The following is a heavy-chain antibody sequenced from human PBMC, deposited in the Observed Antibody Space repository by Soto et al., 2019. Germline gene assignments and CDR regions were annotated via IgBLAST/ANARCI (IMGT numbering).Heavy chain of an antibody. CDR3: ARGYYKGPIDY. V-gene: IGHV4-59*06. CDR1: GVSSSSYY. D-gene: IGHD3-10*01. J-gene: IGHJ4*02. CDR2: IYYSGST. Sequence: PSESLSPTFTFSGVSSSSYYCSWIRQPPGKGLEWIGYIYYSGSTYYNPSLKSRVTISVDTSKNQFSLKLSSVTAADTAVYYCARGYYKGPIDYWGQGTLVTVSS.